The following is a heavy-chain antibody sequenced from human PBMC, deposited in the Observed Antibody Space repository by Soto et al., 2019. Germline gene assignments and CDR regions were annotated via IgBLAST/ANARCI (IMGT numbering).Heavy chain of an antibody. D-gene: IGHD6-19*01. CDR1: GFTFGDYA. Sequence: PGGSLRLSCTASGFTFGDYAMSWFRQAPGKGLEWVGFIRSKAYGGTTEYAASVKGRFTISRDDSKSIAYLQMNSLKTEDTAVYYCTRVPIAVAGRQYYFDYWGQGTLVTVSS. J-gene: IGHJ4*02. CDR3: TRVPIAVAGRQYYFDY. CDR2: IRSKAYGGTT. V-gene: IGHV3-49*03.